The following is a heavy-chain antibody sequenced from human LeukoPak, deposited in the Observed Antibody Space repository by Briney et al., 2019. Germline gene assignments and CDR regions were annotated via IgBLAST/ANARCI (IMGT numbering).Heavy chain of an antibody. J-gene: IGHJ4*02. CDR2: INPSGGST. CDR1: GYTFTSYY. CDR3: ARGLASSLLDS. Sequence: ASVKVSCKASGYTFTSYYIHWVRQAPGQGLEWMGIINPSGGSTNYAQKFQGRVTMTRDTSTSTVYMEVSSLRSEDTAVYYCARGLASSLLDSWGQGTLVTVSS. V-gene: IGHV1-46*01. D-gene: IGHD3-10*01.